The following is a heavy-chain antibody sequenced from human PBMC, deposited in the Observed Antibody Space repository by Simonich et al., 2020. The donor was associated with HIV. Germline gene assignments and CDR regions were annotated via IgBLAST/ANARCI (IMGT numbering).Heavy chain of an antibody. CDR3: AGGGSISSVWADDY. CDR1: GFTFSSYA. V-gene: IGHV3-30*07. D-gene: IGHD3-16*01. Sequence: QVQLVESGGGVVQPGRSLRLSCAASGFTFSSYAMHWVRQAPGKGLEWVGVISYDGSNKYYADSVKGRFTISRDNSKNTLYLQKNSRWAEDTAVYYCAGGGSISSVWADDYWGQGTLVTVSS. J-gene: IGHJ4*02. CDR2: ISYDGSNK.